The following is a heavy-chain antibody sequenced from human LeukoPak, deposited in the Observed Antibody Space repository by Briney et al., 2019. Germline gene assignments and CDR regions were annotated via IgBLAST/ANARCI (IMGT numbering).Heavy chain of an antibody. Sequence: SETLSLTCTVSGGSISSDYWSWVRQPPGRGLEWIGYIYYSGRTNYNTSLKSRVTISVDKSKNKFSLKLRSMTTAAKAVDYCASAYDFWSGYYSLREGRNYYYMDVWGKGTTVTVSS. CDR3: ASAYDFWSGYYSLREGRNYYYMDV. CDR2: IYYSGRT. J-gene: IGHJ6*03. D-gene: IGHD3-3*01. V-gene: IGHV4-59*01. CDR1: GGSISSDY.